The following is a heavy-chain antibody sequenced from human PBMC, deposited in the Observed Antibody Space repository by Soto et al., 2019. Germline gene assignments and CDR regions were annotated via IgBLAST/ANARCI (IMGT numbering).Heavy chain of an antibody. Sequence: PSETLSLTCAVSGVSISSGNWWTWVRQTPQRGLEYIGEIFHAGTANSYPSFERRVAISVDTSKNQFSLKLTSVTAADTAISFCARLVYDTRLNDMYFDFWGQGALVTVSS. D-gene: IGHD3-22*01. CDR1: GVSISSGNW. CDR2: IFHAGTA. V-gene: IGHV4-4*02. J-gene: IGHJ4*02. CDR3: ARLVYDTRLNDMYFDF.